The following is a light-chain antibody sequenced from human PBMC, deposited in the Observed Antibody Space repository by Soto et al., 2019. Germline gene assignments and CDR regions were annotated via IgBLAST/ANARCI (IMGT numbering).Light chain of an antibody. Sequence: DIQMTQSPSSLSASVGYRVTITCRASQSISNYLNWYQQKPGKAPKLLIYAASILQSGVPSRFSGSGSGTDFTLTISSLQPEDFASYHCQQSYTTARTFGQGTKVEIK. J-gene: IGKJ1*01. CDR2: AAS. CDR1: QSISNY. V-gene: IGKV1-39*01. CDR3: QQSYTTART.